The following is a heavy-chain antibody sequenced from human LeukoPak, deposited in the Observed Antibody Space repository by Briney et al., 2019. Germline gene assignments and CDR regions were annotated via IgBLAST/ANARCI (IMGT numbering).Heavy chain of an antibody. Sequence: SETLSLTCTVSGGSISSSSYYWGWIRQPPGKGLEWIGSIYCSGSTYYNPSLKSRVTISVDTSKNQFSLKLSSVTAADTAVYYCARGYSSGWSFDAFDIWGQGTMVTVSS. V-gene: IGHV4-39*01. CDR2: IYCSGST. CDR3: ARGYSSGWSFDAFDI. CDR1: GGSISSSSYY. D-gene: IGHD6-19*01. J-gene: IGHJ3*02.